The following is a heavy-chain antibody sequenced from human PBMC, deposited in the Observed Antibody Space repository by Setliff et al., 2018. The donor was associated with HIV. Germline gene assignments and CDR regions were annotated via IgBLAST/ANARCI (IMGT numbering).Heavy chain of an antibody. V-gene: IGHV4-34*01. J-gene: IGHJ4*02. Sequence: SETLSLTCAVYGESFSDYSWNWIRQTPEKGLEWIAEITHSGSTNYNPSLRGRVTILLGTSKNHFSLNLRSVTAADTAFCYCATKGWNAYKAFDYWGQGTLVTVSS. CDR2: ITHSGST. D-gene: IGHD1-1*01. CDR1: GESFSDYS. CDR3: ATKGWNAYKAFDY.